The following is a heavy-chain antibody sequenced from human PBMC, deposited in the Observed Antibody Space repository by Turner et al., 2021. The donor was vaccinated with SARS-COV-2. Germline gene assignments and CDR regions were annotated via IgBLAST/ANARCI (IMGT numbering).Heavy chain of an antibody. D-gene: IGHD3-10*01. J-gene: IGHJ4*02. CDR2: ISYDGSNK. CDR1: GFTFGGYG. CDR3: AKDGAPFLLYFGEPTFYFDY. Sequence: QVQQVETGGGVVQPGRSLRLACAASGFTFGGYGMHWVRQAPGKGLEWVAVISYDGSNKYYADSVKGRFTISRDNSKNTLYLQMNSLRAEDTAVYYCAKDGAPFLLYFGEPTFYFDYWGQGTLVTVSS. V-gene: IGHV3-30*18.